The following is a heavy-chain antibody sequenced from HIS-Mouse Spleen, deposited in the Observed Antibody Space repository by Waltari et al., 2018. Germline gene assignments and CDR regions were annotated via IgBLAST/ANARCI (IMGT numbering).Heavy chain of an antibody. CDR1: GYSISSGYY. CDR2: IYHSGST. Sequence: QVQLQESGPGLVKPSETLSLTCTVSGYSISSGYYWGWIRKPPGKGLEWIGSIYHSGSTYYNPSLKSRVTISVDTSKNQFSLKLSSVTAADTAVYYCAGGYYYGMDVWGQGTTVTVSS. D-gene: IGHD3-16*01. CDR3: AGGYYYGMDV. J-gene: IGHJ6*02. V-gene: IGHV4-38-2*02.